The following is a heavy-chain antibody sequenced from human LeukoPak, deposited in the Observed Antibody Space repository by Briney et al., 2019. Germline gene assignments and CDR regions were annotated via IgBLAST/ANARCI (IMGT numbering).Heavy chain of an antibody. CDR1: GGSISSYY. CDR2: IYYSGST. CDR3: ARDLGYYDSSEGAFDI. V-gene: IGHV4-59*06. J-gene: IGHJ3*02. D-gene: IGHD3-22*01. Sequence: PSETLSLTCTVSGGSISSYYWSWIRQHPGKGLEWIGYIYYSGSTYYNPSLKSRVTISVDTSKNQFSLKLSSVTAADTAVYYCARDLGYYDSSEGAFDIWGQGTMVTVSS.